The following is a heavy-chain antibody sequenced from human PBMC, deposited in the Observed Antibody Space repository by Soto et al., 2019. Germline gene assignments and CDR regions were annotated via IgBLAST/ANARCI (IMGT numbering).Heavy chain of an antibody. J-gene: IGHJ2*01. CDR2: VSSSGSYT. V-gene: IGHV3-11*06. Sequence: QMQLVESGGGLVKPGGSLRVSCAASGFNFGDYYMSWIRQAPGKGLEWVAFVSSSGSYTKYSDSVGGRLTVSRDNGKNSLHLQLNSLRVDDTAVYYCARFRVGVNWYFDLWGRGTLVTVSS. CDR3: ARFRVGVNWYFDL. D-gene: IGHD1-26*01. CDR1: GFNFGDYY.